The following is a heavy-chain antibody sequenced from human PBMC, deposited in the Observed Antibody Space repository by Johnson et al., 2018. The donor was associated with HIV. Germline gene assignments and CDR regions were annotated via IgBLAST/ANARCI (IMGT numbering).Heavy chain of an antibody. J-gene: IGHJ3*02. D-gene: IGHD6-6*01. CDR3: AKSSDEYSSSSDAFDI. V-gene: IGHV3-23*04. Sequence: VQLVESGGGVVRPGGSLRVSCAASGFTFSSYAMSWVRQAPGKGLEWVSAISGSGGSTYYADSVKGRFTISRDNSKNTLYLQMNSLRAEDTAVYYCAKSSDEYSSSSDAFDIWGQGTMVTVSS. CDR2: ISGSGGST. CDR1: GFTFSSYA.